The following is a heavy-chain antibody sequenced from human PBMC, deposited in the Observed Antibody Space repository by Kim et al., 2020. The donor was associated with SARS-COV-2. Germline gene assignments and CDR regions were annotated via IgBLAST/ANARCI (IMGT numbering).Heavy chain of an antibody. J-gene: IGHJ6*02. V-gene: IGHV1-69*02. D-gene: IGHD3-3*01. Sequence: QKFEGRVTITADKSTSTAYMELSSLRAEDTAVYYCAGGVVISGYYYGMDVWGQGTTVTVSS. CDR3: AGGVVISGYYYGMDV.